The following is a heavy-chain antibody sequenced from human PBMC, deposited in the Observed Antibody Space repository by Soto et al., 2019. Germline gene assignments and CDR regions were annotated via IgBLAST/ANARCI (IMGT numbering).Heavy chain of an antibody. CDR1: GFTFSRYA. V-gene: IGHV3-23*01. CDR2: VHVGGGST. J-gene: IGHJ3*02. D-gene: IGHD3-22*01. Sequence: EVQLLESGGGLVQPGGSLRLSCAASGFTFSRYAMNWVRQAPGKGLEWVSTVHVGGGSTFSAESVKGRLTISRDNSKHTLYLQINSLRTEDTAVYYCAKGYLYYDTIPYPDAFDIWGQGTKVTVSS. CDR3: AKGYLYYDTIPYPDAFDI.